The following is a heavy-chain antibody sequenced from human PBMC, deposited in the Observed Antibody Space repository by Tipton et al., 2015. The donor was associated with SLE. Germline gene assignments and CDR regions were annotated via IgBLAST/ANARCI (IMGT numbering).Heavy chain of an antibody. CDR2: IHYTESA. V-gene: IGHV4-59*01. J-gene: IGHJ6*03. Sequence: TLSLTCTVSGGSISSYYWSWIRQPPGKGLEWIGYIHYTESANYNPSLRSRVTTSVDTSKNQLSLKLSSVTAADTAVYYCASSEIGYGYYMDVWGKGTTVTVPS. CDR3: ASSEIGYGYYMDV. D-gene: IGHD3-10*01. CDR1: GGSISSYY.